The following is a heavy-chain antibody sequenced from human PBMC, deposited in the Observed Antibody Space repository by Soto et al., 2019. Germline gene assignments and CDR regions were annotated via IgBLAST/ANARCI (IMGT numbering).Heavy chain of an antibody. CDR3: ARDLPENYYDSSGYYSIDWFDP. J-gene: IGHJ5*02. V-gene: IGHV1-18*01. Sequence: GASVKVSCKASGYTFTSYGISWVRQAPGQGLEWMGWISAYNGNTNYAQKLQGRVTMTTDTSTSTAYMELRSLRSDDTAVYYCARDLPENYYDSSGYYSIDWFDPWGQGTLVTVSS. D-gene: IGHD3-22*01. CDR2: ISAYNGNT. CDR1: GYTFTSYG.